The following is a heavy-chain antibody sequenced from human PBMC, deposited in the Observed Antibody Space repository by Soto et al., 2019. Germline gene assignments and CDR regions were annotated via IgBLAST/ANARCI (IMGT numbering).Heavy chain of an antibody. CDR1: GCSISGYY. CDR2: IYSGNT. V-gene: IGHV4-59*08. CDR3: GRSSSGSYYQQY. Sequence: SETLSLXCTISGCSISGYYWTWIRQSSGKGLEYIGYIYSGNTNYNPSLNSRVTISVDTSKNQFSLKLSSVTAADTAVYYCGRSSSGSYYQQYWGQGALVTVS. J-gene: IGHJ4*02. D-gene: IGHD3-10*01.